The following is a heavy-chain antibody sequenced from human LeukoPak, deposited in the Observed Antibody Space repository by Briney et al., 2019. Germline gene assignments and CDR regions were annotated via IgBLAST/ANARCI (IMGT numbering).Heavy chain of an antibody. CDR1: GFAFSGYS. CDR3: ARGVQEGFLEWIGDY. J-gene: IGHJ4*02. D-gene: IGHD3-3*01. Sequence: GGSLRLSCAASGFAFSGYSMTWVRQAPGKGLEWVPYISNNGTTRHNADSVKGRFTISRDNAKNSVFLEMNNLRAEDTAVYYCARGVQEGFLEWIGDYWGQGTLVTVSS. V-gene: IGHV3-48*01. CDR2: ISNNGTTR.